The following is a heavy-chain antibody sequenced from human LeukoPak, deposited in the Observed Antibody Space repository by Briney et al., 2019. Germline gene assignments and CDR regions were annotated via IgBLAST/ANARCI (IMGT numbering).Heavy chain of an antibody. Sequence: ASVKVSCKASGYPFTTYFMHWVRQAPGQGLEWMGIINPSGGSTTYAQKFQGRVTMTRDTSTSTVYMELSSLRSEDTAVYFCARGSNYYFDSSADYPRYWGQGTLVTVPS. CDR3: ARGSNYYFDSSADYPRY. V-gene: IGHV1-46*01. D-gene: IGHD3-22*01. CDR2: INPSGGST. CDR1: GYPFTTYF. J-gene: IGHJ4*02.